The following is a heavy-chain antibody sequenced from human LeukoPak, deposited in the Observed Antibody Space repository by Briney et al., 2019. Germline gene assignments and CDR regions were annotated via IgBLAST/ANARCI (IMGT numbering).Heavy chain of an antibody. D-gene: IGHD2-2*01. Sequence: PGWSLRLSCAASGFTVSSNYMSWVRQAPGKGLEWVSVIYSGGSTYYADSVKGRFTISRDNSKNTLYLQMNSLPDEDPAVYYCARVGVVPAAIPDGFDIWGQGTMVTVSS. CDR3: ARVGVVPAAIPDGFDI. V-gene: IGHV3-53*01. J-gene: IGHJ3*02. CDR1: GFTVSSNY. CDR2: IYSGGST.